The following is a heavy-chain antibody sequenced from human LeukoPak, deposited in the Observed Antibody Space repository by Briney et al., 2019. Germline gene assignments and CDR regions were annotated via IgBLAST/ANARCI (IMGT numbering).Heavy chain of an antibody. J-gene: IGHJ5*02. Sequence: SETLTLTCTASGGSISSYYWSWIRQPAGKGLEWIGRIYSSGSTNYNPSLKSRVTRSIDTSKNQLSLKLSSVAAADTAVYYCARDPYCSGGSCYLNWFDPWGQGTLVTVSS. CDR1: GGSISSYY. CDR3: ARDPYCSGGSCYLNWFDP. V-gene: IGHV4-4*07. D-gene: IGHD2-15*01. CDR2: IYSSGST.